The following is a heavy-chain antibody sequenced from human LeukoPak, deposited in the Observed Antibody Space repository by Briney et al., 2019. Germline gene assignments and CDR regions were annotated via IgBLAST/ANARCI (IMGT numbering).Heavy chain of an antibody. Sequence: SESLSLTCTVSGGSISSSTYHWGWIRQPPGKGLEWIGSIYYSGSTYNNASLQSRVTISQDTSKNQFSLKLSSVTAADTAVYYCARWYSNKGWFDPWGQGTLVTVSS. CDR3: ARWYSNKGWFDP. J-gene: IGHJ5*02. V-gene: IGHV4-39*07. CDR1: GGSISSSTYH. CDR2: IYYSGST. D-gene: IGHD6-13*01.